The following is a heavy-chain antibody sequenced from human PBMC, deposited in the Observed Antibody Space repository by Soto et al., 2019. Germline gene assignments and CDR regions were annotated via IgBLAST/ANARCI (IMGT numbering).Heavy chain of an antibody. CDR2: INYRGRT. V-gene: IGHV4-39*01. CDR3: ASYTPSSLMFDY. CDR1: GGSISGSSYY. Sequence: NLSETLSLTCTVSGGSISGSSYYWAWISQPPGKGLEWIGSINYRGRTYYNPSLKSRVTVSVDTSKNQFSLKLSSVTAADTAVYFCASYTPSSLMFDYWGQGTLVTVSS. D-gene: IGHD2-2*02. J-gene: IGHJ4*02.